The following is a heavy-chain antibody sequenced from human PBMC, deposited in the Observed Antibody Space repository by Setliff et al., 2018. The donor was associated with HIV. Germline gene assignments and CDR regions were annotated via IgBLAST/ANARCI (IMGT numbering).Heavy chain of an antibody. V-gene: IGHV3-43*01. J-gene: IGHJ6*03. Sequence: GGSLRLSCAASGLTFSNYWMHWVRQVPGKGLEWVALISWDGATTNYADSVKGRFTISRDSSKNSLYLQMNSLRTEDTALYYCAKEGGSERMPFFYYYMDVWGKGTTVTVSS. CDR3: AKEGGSERMPFFYYYMDV. D-gene: IGHD3-10*01. CDR2: ISWDGATT. CDR1: GLTFSNYW.